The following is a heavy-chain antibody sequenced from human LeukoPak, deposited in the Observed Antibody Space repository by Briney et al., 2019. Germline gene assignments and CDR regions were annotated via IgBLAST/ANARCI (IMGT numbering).Heavy chain of an antibody. J-gene: IGHJ4*02. CDR3: AKDSPSYGGEYYFDY. CDR2: ISYDGSNK. D-gene: IGHD5-18*01. CDR1: GFTFSSYG. V-gene: IGHV3-30*18. Sequence: QPGGSLRLSCAASGFTFSSYGMHWVRQAPGKGLEWVAVISYDGSNKYYADSVKGRFTISRDNSKNTLYLQMNSLRAEDTAVYYCAKDSPSYGGEYYFDYWGQGTLVTVSS.